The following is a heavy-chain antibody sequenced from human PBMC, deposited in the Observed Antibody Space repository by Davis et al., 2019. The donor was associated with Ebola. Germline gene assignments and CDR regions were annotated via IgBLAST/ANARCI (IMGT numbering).Heavy chain of an antibody. D-gene: IGHD1-26*01. V-gene: IGHV3-23*01. J-gene: IGHJ5*02. Sequence: GESLKISCVASGFIFRSYEMNWVRQSPGKGLEWVSSISGSGGSTYYADSVKGRFTISRDNSKNTLYLQMNSLRAEDTAVYYCARDHWENWFDPWGQGTLVTVSS. CDR3: ARDHWENWFDP. CDR2: ISGSGGST. CDR1: GFIFRSYE.